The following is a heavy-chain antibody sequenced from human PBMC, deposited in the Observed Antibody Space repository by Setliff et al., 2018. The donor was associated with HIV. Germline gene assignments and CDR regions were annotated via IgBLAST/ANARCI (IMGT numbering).Heavy chain of an antibody. D-gene: IGHD6-25*01. J-gene: IGHJ4*02. V-gene: IGHV1-58*02. CDR1: GFTFSSSV. CDR2: IVVGSGNS. CDR3: AAAPSPAAPGN. Sequence: GASVKVSCKASGFTFSSSVIQWVRQARGQRLEWTGWIVVGSGNSNHAQKFQERVTISRDMSTSTAYMELSGLRSEDTAVYYCAAAPSPAAPGNWGQGTLVTVSS.